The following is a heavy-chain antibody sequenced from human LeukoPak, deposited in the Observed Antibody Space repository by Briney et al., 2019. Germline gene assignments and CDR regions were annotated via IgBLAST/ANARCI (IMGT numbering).Heavy chain of an antibody. V-gene: IGHV4-61*02. D-gene: IGHD3-10*01. CDR1: GGSISSGSYY. J-gene: IGHJ4*02. Sequence: SETLSLTCTVSGGSISSGSYYWSWIRQPAGKGLEWIGRIYTSGSTNYNPSLKSRVTISVDTSQNQFSLRLSSVTAADTAVYYCARQSAKTRGVHDYWGQGTLVTVSS. CDR2: IYTSGST. CDR3: ARQSAKTRGVHDY.